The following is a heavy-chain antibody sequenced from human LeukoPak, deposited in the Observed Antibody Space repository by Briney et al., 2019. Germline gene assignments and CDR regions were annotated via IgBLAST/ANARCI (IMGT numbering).Heavy chain of an antibody. J-gene: IGHJ4*02. CDR3: ARDILPDY. CDR2: ISYDGSNK. V-gene: IGHV3-30-3*01. CDR1: GFTFSSYA. Sequence: GGSLRRSCAASGFTFSSYAMHWVRQAPGKGLEWVAVISYDGSNKYYADSVKGRFTISRDNSKNTLYLQMNSLRAEDTAVYYRARDILPDYWGQGTLVTVSS. D-gene: IGHD2-21*01.